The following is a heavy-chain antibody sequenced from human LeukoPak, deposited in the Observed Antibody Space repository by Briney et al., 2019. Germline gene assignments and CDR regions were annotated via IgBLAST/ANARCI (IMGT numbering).Heavy chain of an antibody. V-gene: IGHV3-23*01. J-gene: IGHJ4*02. CDR3: AKAKSYYSNYDY. Sequence: GGSLRLSCAASGFTSSSYAMSWVRQAPGKGLEWVSAISGSGGSTYYADSVKGRFTISRVNSKNTLYLQVNSLRAEDTAVYYCAKAKSYYSNYDYWGQGTLVTVSS. D-gene: IGHD4-11*01. CDR1: GFTSSSYA. CDR2: ISGSGGST.